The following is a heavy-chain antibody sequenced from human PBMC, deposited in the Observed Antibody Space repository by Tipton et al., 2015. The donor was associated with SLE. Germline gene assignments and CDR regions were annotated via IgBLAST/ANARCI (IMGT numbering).Heavy chain of an antibody. CDR2: IYYSGNT. Sequence: LRLSCTVSGGSISSHYWSWFRQPPGKGLEWIGYIYYSGNTKYNPSLQSRVTISLDTSRTQFSLKLSSVTAADTAVYYCARDGRGYCDNSGCSEYHWFDPWGQGTLVTVSS. CDR3: ARDGRGYCDNSGCSEYHWFDP. J-gene: IGHJ5*02. V-gene: IGHV4-59*11. CDR1: GGSISSHY. D-gene: IGHD3-22*01.